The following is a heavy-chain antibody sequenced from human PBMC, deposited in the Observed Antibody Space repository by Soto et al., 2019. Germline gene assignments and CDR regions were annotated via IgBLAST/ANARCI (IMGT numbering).Heavy chain of an antibody. D-gene: IGHD2-2*02. CDR3: AREYTAWPLAYGLDV. CDR1: GFTFSTYS. J-gene: IGHJ6*02. CDR2: ISSRSDI. V-gene: IGHV3-21*01. Sequence: GGSLRLSCVGSGFTFSTYSINWVRQAPGKGLEWVSSISSRSDIYYADSVKGRFTISRDNAKNSVSLQMNSLRAEDTAVYYCAREYTAWPLAYGLDVWGQGTLVTVSS.